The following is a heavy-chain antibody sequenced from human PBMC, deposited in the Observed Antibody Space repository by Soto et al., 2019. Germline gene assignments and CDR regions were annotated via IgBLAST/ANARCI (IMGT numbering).Heavy chain of an antibody. J-gene: IGHJ6*03. CDR1: GYTFTSYY. D-gene: IGHD6-13*01. Sequence: GASVKVSCKASGYTFTSYYMHWVRQAPGQGLEWMGIINPSGGSTSYAQKFQGRVTMTRDTSTSTVYMELSSPRSEDTAVYYCASDLIRGYSSSWYYMDVWGKGTTVTVSS. V-gene: IGHV1-46*01. CDR3: ASDLIRGYSSSWYYMDV. CDR2: INPSGGST.